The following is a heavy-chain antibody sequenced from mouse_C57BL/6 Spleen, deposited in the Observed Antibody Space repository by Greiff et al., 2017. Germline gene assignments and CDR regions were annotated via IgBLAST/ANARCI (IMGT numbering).Heavy chain of an antibody. CDR3: ARSDGYCAMDY. CDR1: GYSFTRYY. Sequence: VQLQQSGPELVKPGASVKISCKASGYSFTRYYMNWVKQSPEKSLEWIGEINPSTGGTTYNQKFKAKATLTVDKSSSTAYMQLKSLTSEDAAVYYCARSDGYCAMDYWGQGTSVTVSS. J-gene: IGHJ4*01. V-gene: IGHV1-42*01. CDR2: INPSTGGT.